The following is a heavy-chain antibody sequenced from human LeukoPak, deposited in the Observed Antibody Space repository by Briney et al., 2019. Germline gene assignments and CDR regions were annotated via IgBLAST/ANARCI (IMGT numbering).Heavy chain of an antibody. J-gene: IGHJ4*02. V-gene: IGHV4-38-2*02. CDR1: GYSISSGYY. D-gene: IGHD6-13*01. CDR2: IYHSGST. CDR3: ARGVGYSSSWYADY. Sequence: SETLSLTCTVSGYSISSGYYWGWIRQPPGKGLEWIGSIYHSGSTYYNPSLKSRVTISVDTSKNQFSLKLSSVTAADTAVYYCARGVGYSSSWYADYWGQGTLVTVSS.